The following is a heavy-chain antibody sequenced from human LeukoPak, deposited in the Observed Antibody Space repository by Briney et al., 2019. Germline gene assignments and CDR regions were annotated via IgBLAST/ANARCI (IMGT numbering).Heavy chain of an antibody. CDR1: GFTLDDYG. J-gene: IGHJ2*01. V-gene: IGHV3-20*04. CDR3: ARDNDYGDYVGFWYFDL. CDR2: INWNGGST. D-gene: IGHD4-17*01. Sequence: GESLRLSCAASGFTLDDYGMSWVRQAPGKGLEWVSGINWNGGSTGYADSVKGRFTISRDDARNFLYLQMNSLRAEDTALYYCARDNDYGDYVGFWYFDLWGRGTLVTVSS.